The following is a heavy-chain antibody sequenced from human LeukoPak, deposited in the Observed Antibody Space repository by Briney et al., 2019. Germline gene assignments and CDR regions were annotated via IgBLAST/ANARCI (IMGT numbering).Heavy chain of an antibody. V-gene: IGHV3-30*03. CDR3: ARVGRITMVRGVGHYFDY. CDR1: GFTFSDYG. D-gene: IGHD3-10*01. Sequence: PGGSLRLSCAASGFTFSDYGMHWVRQAPGKGLEWVAVISYDGSTQYYADSVKGRFTISRDNSKNTLYLQMNSLRVEDTAVYYCARVGRITMVRGVGHYFDYWGQGTLVTVSS. CDR2: ISYDGSTQ. J-gene: IGHJ4*02.